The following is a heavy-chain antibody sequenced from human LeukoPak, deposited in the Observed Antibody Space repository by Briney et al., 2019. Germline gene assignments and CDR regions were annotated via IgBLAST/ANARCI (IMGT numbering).Heavy chain of an antibody. D-gene: IGHD2-15*01. J-gene: IGHJ4*02. Sequence: ASVKVSCKASGYTFTSYGISWVRQAPGQGLEWMGWISAYNGNTNYAQKLQGRVTMTTDTSTSTVFMGLRSLRSDDTAVYYCARTARYCSGGSCSYYFDYWGQGTLVTVSS. CDR2: ISAYNGNT. CDR3: ARTARYCSGGSCSYYFDY. V-gene: IGHV1-18*01. CDR1: GYTFTSYG.